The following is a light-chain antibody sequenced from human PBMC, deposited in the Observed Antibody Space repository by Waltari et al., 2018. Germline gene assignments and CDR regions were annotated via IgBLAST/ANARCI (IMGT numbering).Light chain of an antibody. J-gene: IGLJ1*01. CDR1: SSNIGSNA. V-gene: IGLV1-44*01. CDR2: SHD. Sequence: QSVLTQPPSASGTPGQRVTISCSGSSSNIGSNALHWYQHLPGTAPPLLIYSHDQRPSGVPDRFSGSKSGTSASLAISGLQSEDEADYYCGAWDDRLNVYVFGTGTRVTVL. CDR3: GAWDDRLNVYV.